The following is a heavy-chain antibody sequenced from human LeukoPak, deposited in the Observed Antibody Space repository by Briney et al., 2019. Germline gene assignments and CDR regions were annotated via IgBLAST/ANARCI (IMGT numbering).Heavy chain of an antibody. CDR3: AKVHYTASFPGSFPGRNYFDS. CDR1: GFAFSGYA. CDR2: IGARGDVT. Sequence: PGGSLRLSCTVSGFAFSGYAMSWVRQAPGKGPEWVSSIGARGDVTYSADSVKGRFTISRDNSKRTLFLQMNSLRAEDTAVYYCAKVHYTASFPGSFPGRNYFDSWGQGSWSPSPQ. V-gene: IGHV3-23*01. J-gene: IGHJ4*02. D-gene: IGHD1-26*01.